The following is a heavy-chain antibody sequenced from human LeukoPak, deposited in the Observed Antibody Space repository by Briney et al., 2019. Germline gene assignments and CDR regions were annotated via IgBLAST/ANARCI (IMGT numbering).Heavy chain of an antibody. CDR2: INPSGGST. V-gene: IGHV1-46*01. D-gene: IGHD1-1*01. J-gene: IGHJ4*02. Sequence: GGSLRLSCAASGYTFSNYYMHWVRQAPGQGLEWMGIINPSGGSTSYAQKFQGRVTMTRDSSTSTVYMELSSLRSEDTAVYYCARDRVIGSSQKPGTTGTTWVPLGFAYWGQGTLVTVSS. CDR3: ARDRVIGSSQKPGTTGTTWVPLGFAY. CDR1: GYTFSNYY.